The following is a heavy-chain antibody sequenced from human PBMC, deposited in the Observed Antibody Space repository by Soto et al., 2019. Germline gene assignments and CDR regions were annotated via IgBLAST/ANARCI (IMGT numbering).Heavy chain of an antibody. D-gene: IGHD2-15*01. J-gene: IGHJ3*02. CDR1: GFTFSSYG. V-gene: IGHV3-30*18. CDR3: AKRETVVVAARTGDAFDI. Sequence: QVQLVESGGGVVQPGRSLRLSCAASGFTFSSYGMHWVRQAPGKGLEWVAVISYDGSNKYYADSVKGRFTISRDNSKNTXXLQMNSLRAEDTAVYYCAKRETVVVAARTGDAFDIWGQGTMVTVSS. CDR2: ISYDGSNK.